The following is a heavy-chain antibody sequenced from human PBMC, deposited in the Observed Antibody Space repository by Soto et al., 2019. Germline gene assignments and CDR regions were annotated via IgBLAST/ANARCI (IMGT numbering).Heavy chain of an antibody. Sequence: SGGSLRLSCAASGFTFRSFTMNWVRQAPGKGLEWVSTISSNSAYIYYTDALRGRFTISRDNAKNSLHLQMNSLRAEDTAVYYCTRDASRDSSARGWFDPWGPGTLVTVSS. V-gene: IGHV3-21*01. CDR2: ISSNSAYI. J-gene: IGHJ5*02. D-gene: IGHD6-13*01. CDR3: TRDASRDSSARGWFDP. CDR1: GFTFRSFT.